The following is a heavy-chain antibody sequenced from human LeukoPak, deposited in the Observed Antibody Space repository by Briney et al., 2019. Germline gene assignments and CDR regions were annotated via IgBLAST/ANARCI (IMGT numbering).Heavy chain of an antibody. Sequence: GASVKVSCKASGYTFTSYGISWVRQAPGQGLEWMGWISAYNGNTNYAQKLQGRVTMTTDTSTSTAYMELRSLRSDDTAVYYCARDRSCYYDPPFDYWGQGTLVTVSS. J-gene: IGHJ4*02. D-gene: IGHD3-3*01. V-gene: IGHV1-18*01. CDR2: ISAYNGNT. CDR1: GYTFTSYG. CDR3: ARDRSCYYDPPFDY.